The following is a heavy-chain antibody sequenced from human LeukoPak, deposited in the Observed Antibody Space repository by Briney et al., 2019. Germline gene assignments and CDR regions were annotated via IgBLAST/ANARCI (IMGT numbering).Heavy chain of an antibody. V-gene: IGHV4-4*07. D-gene: IGHD6-19*01. CDR2: IYTSGST. Sequence: PSETLSLTCTVSGGSISSYYWSWIRQPAGKGLEWIGRIYTSGSTNYNPSLKSRVTISVDTSKNQFSLELSSVTAADTAVYYCARGLLPGYSSGWYEGGWFDPWGQGTLVTVSS. CDR3: ARGLLPGYSSGWYEGGWFDP. CDR1: GGSISSYY. J-gene: IGHJ5*02.